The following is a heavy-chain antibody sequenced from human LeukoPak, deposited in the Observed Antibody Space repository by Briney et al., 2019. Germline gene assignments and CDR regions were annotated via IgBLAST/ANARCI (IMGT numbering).Heavy chain of an antibody. CDR2: INAGNGNT. CDR3: ARDKDIVVLPAAGGIDY. V-gene: IGHV1-3*01. CDR1: GYTFTSYA. Sequence: GASVKVSCKASGYTFTSYAIHWVRQPPGQRLEWMGWINAGNGNTKYSQKFQGRVTITRDTSASTAYMELSSLRSEDTAVYYCARDKDIVVLPAAGGIDYWGQGTLVTVSS. D-gene: IGHD2-2*01. J-gene: IGHJ4*02.